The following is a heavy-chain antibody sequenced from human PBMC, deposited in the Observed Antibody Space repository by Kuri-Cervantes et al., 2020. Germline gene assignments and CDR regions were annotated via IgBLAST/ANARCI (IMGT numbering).Heavy chain of an antibody. CDR1: GYTFTSYY. V-gene: IGHV1-46*01. D-gene: IGHD6-19*01. CDR2: INPSGGST. Sequence: ASVKVSCKASGYTFTSYYMHWVRQAPGQGLEWMGIINPSGGSTNYAEKFQSRVTMTRDTSTSTAYMELRSLRSDDTAVYYCARVRGSGCHHGWGQGTLVTVSS. CDR3: ARVRGSGCHHG. J-gene: IGHJ4*02.